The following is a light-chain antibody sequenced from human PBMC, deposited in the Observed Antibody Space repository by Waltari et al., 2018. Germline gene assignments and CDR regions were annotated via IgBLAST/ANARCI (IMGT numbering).Light chain of an antibody. CDR3: QNHERLPAT. CDR2: EAS. CDR1: QSVGRF. J-gene: IGKJ1*01. Sequence: EIVLTQSPGTLSLSPGERATLSCRASQSVGRFIVWYQQKPGQAPRILIYEASRRAPGTPDRFSGSGSGTDFSLTISGLEPEDFAVYYCQNHERLPATFGQGTKVEIK. V-gene: IGKV3-20*01.